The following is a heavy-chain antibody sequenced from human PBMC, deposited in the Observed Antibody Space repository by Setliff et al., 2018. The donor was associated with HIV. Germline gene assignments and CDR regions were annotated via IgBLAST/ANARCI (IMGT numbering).Heavy chain of an antibody. CDR2: IHTSGRT. CDR3: ARLGRAVDDGGSSLRLDC. J-gene: IGHJ4*02. V-gene: IGHV4-4*09. D-gene: IGHD2-21*02. CDR1: GGSNSGDY. Sequence: SETLSLTCTVSGGSNSGDYWSWIRQPPGKGLEWIGYIHTSGRTNYNYPFKTRATISRDTSNTRFSLWLRSATAADTATYFCARLGRAVDDGGSSLRLDCWGQGMLVTVSS.